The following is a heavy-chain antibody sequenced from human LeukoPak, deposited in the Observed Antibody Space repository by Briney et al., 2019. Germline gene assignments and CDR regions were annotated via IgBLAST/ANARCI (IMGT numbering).Heavy chain of an antibody. CDR3: AKTANDSWSGYLYYYYYYGMDV. CDR1: GFTFSSYA. D-gene: IGHD3-3*01. J-gene: IGHJ6*02. CDR2: ISGSGGST. Sequence: GGSLRLSCAASGFTFSSYAMSWVRQAPGKGLEWVSAISGSGGSTYCADSVKGRFTISRDNSKNTLYLQMNSLRAEDTAVYYCAKTANDSWSGYLYYYYYYGMDVWGQGTTVTVSS. V-gene: IGHV3-23*01.